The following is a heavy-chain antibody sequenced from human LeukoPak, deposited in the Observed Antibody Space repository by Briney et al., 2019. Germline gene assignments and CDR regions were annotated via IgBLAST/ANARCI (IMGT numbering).Heavy chain of an antibody. Sequence: TSETLSLTCTVSGGSISSYYWSWIRQPPGKGLEWIGYIYYSGSTNYNPSLKSRVTISVDTSKNQFSLKLSSVTAADTAVYYCARGGYFDYWGQGTLVTVSS. V-gene: IGHV4-59*12. CDR3: ARGGYFDY. J-gene: IGHJ4*02. CDR1: GGSISSYY. CDR2: IYYSGST.